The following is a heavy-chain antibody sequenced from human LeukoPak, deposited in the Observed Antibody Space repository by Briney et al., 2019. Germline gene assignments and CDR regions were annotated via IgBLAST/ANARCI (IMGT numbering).Heavy chain of an antibody. CDR2: IYYSGST. D-gene: IGHD1-26*01. Sequence: SETLSLTCTVSGGSISSYYWSWIRQPPGKGLEWIGYIYYSGSTNYNPSLKSRVTILVDTSKNQFSLKLSSVTAADTAVYYCARVRGSYYHDAFDIWGQGTMVTVSS. V-gene: IGHV4-59*01. J-gene: IGHJ3*02. CDR1: GGSISSYY. CDR3: ARVRGSYYHDAFDI.